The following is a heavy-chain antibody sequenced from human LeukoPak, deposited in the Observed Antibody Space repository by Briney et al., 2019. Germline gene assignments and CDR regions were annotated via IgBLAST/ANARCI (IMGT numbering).Heavy chain of an antibody. CDR3: VKDVGGSYAFDY. Sequence: PGGSLRLSCSASGFTFNRYAMHWVRQAPGKGLEYVSGINDNGGRTHYGDSVKGRFSISRDNSKNTLNLQMSTLRAEDTALYYCVKDVGGSYAFDYWGQGILVTVAS. V-gene: IGHV3-64D*09. CDR1: GFTFNRYA. CDR2: INDNGGRT. D-gene: IGHD1-26*01. J-gene: IGHJ4*02.